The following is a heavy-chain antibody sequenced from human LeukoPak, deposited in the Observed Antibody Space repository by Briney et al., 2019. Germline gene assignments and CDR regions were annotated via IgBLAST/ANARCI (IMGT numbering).Heavy chain of an antibody. D-gene: IGHD3-22*01. CDR1: GFTFSDYY. Sequence: PGGSLRLSCAASGFTFSDYYMSWIRQAPGKGLGWVSYISSSGSTIYYADSVKGRFTISRDNAKNSLYLQMNSLRAEDTAVYYCARVTRSGYPSTPDYWGQGTLVTVSS. CDR3: ARVTRSGYPSTPDY. V-gene: IGHV3-11*04. J-gene: IGHJ4*02. CDR2: ISSSGSTI.